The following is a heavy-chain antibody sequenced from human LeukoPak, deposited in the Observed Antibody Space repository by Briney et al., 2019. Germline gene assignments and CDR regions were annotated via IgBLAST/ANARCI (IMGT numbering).Heavy chain of an antibody. Sequence: SVKVSCKASGGTFSSYAISWVRQAPGQGLEWMGRIIPILGIANYAQKFQGRVTITADKSTSTAYMELSSLRSEDTAVYYCARDLHTQYYYGSGPVRYWGQGTLVTVSS. D-gene: IGHD3-10*01. CDR1: GGTFSSYA. CDR2: IIPILGIA. CDR3: ARDLHTQYYYGSGPVRY. V-gene: IGHV1-69*04. J-gene: IGHJ4*02.